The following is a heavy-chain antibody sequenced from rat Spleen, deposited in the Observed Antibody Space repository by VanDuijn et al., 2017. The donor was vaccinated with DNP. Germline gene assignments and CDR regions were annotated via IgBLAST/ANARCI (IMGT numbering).Heavy chain of an antibody. D-gene: IGHD1-11*01. CDR2: ISTSGGST. V-gene: IGHV5-25*01. Sequence: EVQLVESGGGLVQPGRSLKLSCAASGFTFSDYYMAWVRQAPTKGLEWLATISTSGGSTPYRDSVKVRFIISRDNAKSTLYLQMNSLRSEDTATYYCARYSRGAMDAWGQGTSVTVSS. CDR3: ARYSRGAMDA. J-gene: IGHJ4*01. CDR1: GFTFSDYY.